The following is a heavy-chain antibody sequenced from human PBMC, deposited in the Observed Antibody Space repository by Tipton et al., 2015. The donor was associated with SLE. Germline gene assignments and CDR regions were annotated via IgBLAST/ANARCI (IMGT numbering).Heavy chain of an antibody. CDR3: ARVEISTVHAFVI. CDR2: IYHSGST. J-gene: IGHJ3*02. Sequence: TLSLTCAVSGYSISNGYYWGWIRQPPGKGLEWIGSIYHSGSTYYNPSLKSRVTMSVDTSKNQFSLKLSSVTAADTAVYYCARVEISTVHAFVIWGQGTMVTVSA. V-gene: IGHV4-38-2*01. CDR1: GYSISNGYY. D-gene: IGHD4-17*01.